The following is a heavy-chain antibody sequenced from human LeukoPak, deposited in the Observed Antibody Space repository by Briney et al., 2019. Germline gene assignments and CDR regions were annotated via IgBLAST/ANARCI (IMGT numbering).Heavy chain of an antibody. D-gene: IGHD3/OR15-3a*01. V-gene: IGHV4-39*07. CDR3: ARDKGGLGRGYYYMDV. Sequence: SPSETLSLTCTVSNGSISSSSYYWGWIRQPPGKGLEWIGSIYYSGTTYYNPSLKSRVTISLDTSKNQFSLKLSSVTAADTAVYYCARDKGGLGRGYYYMDVWGKGTTVTVSS. CDR1: NGSISSSSYY. J-gene: IGHJ6*03. CDR2: IYYSGTT.